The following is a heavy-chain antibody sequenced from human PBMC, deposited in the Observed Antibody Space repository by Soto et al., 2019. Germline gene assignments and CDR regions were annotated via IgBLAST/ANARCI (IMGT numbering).Heavy chain of an antibody. Sequence: EVQVLESGGGLVQPGGSLRLSCEGSGFTVSSHAMTWIRQAPGKGPEWVSTVTADGGTYYADSVKGRFAMSRDTSENTXDLQVISLGAEDTAAYYCAPHVSCSGGSCQYDAFAIRGQGTMVTVSS. V-gene: IGHV3-23*01. CDR1: GFTVSSHA. D-gene: IGHD2-15*01. CDR3: APHVSCSGGSCQYDAFAI. CDR2: VTADGGT. J-gene: IGHJ3*02.